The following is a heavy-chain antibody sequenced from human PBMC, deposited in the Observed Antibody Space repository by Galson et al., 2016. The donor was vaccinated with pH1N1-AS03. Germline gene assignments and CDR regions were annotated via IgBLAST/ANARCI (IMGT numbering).Heavy chain of an antibody. D-gene: IGHD3-22*01. CDR2: ISSGSDYK. CDR1: GFAFSTCG. J-gene: IGHJ2*01. Sequence: SLRLSCAASGFAFSTCGMSWVRQAPGKGPEWVSSISSGSDYKYYADSVKGRFTVSRDNSKNAPYLQMNGLRAEDTAVYYCAKIGVNAKWYFDLWGRGALVTVSS. V-gene: IGHV3-23*01. CDR3: AKIGVNAKWYFDL.